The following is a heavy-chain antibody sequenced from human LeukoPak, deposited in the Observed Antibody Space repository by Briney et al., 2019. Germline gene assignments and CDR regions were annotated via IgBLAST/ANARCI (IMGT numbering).Heavy chain of an antibody. CDR3: AREYGSGPYTFGY. Sequence: SETLSLTCTVSGGSISSYYWSWIRQPPEKGLEWIGYIYYSGSTNYNPSLKSRVTISVDTSKNQFSLKLSSVTAADTAVYYCAREYGSGPYTFGYWGQGTLVTVSS. J-gene: IGHJ4*02. V-gene: IGHV4-59*01. D-gene: IGHD3-10*01. CDR1: GGSISSYY. CDR2: IYYSGST.